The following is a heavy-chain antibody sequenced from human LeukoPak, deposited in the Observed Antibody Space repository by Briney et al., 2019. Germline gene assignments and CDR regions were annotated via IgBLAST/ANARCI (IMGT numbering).Heavy chain of an antibody. CDR1: GFTFSSYA. D-gene: IGHD6-19*01. J-gene: IGHJ6*02. Sequence: PGRSLRLSCAASGFTFSSYAMHWVRQAPGKGLEWVAVISYDGSNKYYADSVKGRFTISRDNSKNTLYLQMNSLRAEDTAVYYCARDGGGSSGWIIYYYYYGMDVWAKGPRSPSP. V-gene: IGHV3-30*04. CDR2: ISYDGSNK. CDR3: ARDGGGSSGWIIYYYYYGMDV.